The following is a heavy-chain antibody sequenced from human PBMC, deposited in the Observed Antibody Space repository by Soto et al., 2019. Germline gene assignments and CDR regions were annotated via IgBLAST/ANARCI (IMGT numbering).Heavy chain of an antibody. V-gene: IGHV4-39*01. CDR1: GGSISSSSYY. Sequence: PSETLSLTCTVSGGSISSSSYYWGWIRQPPGKGLEWIGSIYYSGSTYYNPSLKSRVTISVDTSKNQFSLKLSSVTAADTAVYYCARQYGDYEGDALDIWGQGTMVTVSS. CDR2: IYYSGST. CDR3: ARQYGDYEGDALDI. J-gene: IGHJ3*02. D-gene: IGHD4-17*01.